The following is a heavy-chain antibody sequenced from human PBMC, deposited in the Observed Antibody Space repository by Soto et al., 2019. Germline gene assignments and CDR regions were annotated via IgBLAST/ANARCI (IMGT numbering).Heavy chain of an antibody. CDR2: INHSGST. CDR3: ARGPPLYSSGWLIDY. V-gene: IGHV4-34*01. J-gene: IGHJ4*02. CDR1: GGSFSGYY. Sequence: KPSETLSLTCAVYGGSFSGYYWSWIRQPPGKGLEWIGEINHSGSTNYNPSLKSRVTISVDTSKNQFSLKLGSVTAADTAVYYCARGPPLYSSGWLIDYWGQGTLVTVSS. D-gene: IGHD6-19*01.